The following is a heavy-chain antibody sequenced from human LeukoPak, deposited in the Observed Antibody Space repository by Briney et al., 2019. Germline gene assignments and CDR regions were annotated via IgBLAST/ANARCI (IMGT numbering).Heavy chain of an antibody. CDR1: GFTFSNYA. D-gene: IGHD6-13*01. J-gene: IGHJ4*02. CDR3: ASVAVGGIAAAPADY. V-gene: IGHV3-30-3*01. CDR2: ISYDSSNK. Sequence: PGRPLILSCAASGFTFSNYAMHGLHQAPDKGLEGVAVISYDSSNKYYADSVKGRFTISGDNSKITLYLQMNSLRAEDTAVYYCASVAVGGIAAAPADYWGQGSLVTVSS.